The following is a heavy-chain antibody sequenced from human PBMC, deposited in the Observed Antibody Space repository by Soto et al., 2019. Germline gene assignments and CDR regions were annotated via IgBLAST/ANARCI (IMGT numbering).Heavy chain of an antibody. V-gene: IGHV4-39*01. CDR3: ASLHSSGWYEVDH. CDR2: IYYNENT. CDR1: GGSITSGSYN. Sequence: SETLSLTCTVSGGSITSGSYNWGWIRQPPGKGLEWIGSIYYNENTYYNPSLKSRVGLSVDTSKNEFSLKLSSVTAADTAVYYCASLHSSGWYEVDHWGQGILVTVS. J-gene: IGHJ5*02. D-gene: IGHD6-19*01.